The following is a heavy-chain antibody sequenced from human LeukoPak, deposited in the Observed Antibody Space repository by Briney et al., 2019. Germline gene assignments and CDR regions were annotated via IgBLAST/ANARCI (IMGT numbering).Heavy chain of an antibody. J-gene: IGHJ6*03. Sequence: PGGSLRLSCAASGFTFSSYSMNWVRQAPGKGLEWVSVIYSGGSTYYADSVKGRFTISRDNSKNTLYLQMNSLRAEDTAVYYCARSLVGYNGRYYYYYMDVWGKGTTVTVSS. V-gene: IGHV3-53*01. CDR1: GFTFSSYS. D-gene: IGHD1-26*01. CDR2: IYSGGST. CDR3: ARSLVGYNGRYYYYYMDV.